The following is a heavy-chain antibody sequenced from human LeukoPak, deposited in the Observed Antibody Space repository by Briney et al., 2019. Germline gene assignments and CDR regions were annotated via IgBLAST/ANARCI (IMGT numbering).Heavy chain of an antibody. Sequence: ASVKVSCKASGYTFTVYYMHWVRQAPGQGLEWMGRINPNSGGTNYAQKFQGRVTMTRDTSISTAYMELSRLRSDDTAVYYCARDCSSTSCYAGVDYWGQGTLVTVSS. CDR3: ARDCSSTSCYAGVDY. D-gene: IGHD2-2*01. CDR2: INPNSGGT. J-gene: IGHJ4*02. CDR1: GYTFTVYY. V-gene: IGHV1-2*06.